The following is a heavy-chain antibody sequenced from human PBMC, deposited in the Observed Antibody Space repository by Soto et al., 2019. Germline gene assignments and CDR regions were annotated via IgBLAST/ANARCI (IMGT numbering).Heavy chain of an antibody. Sequence: QVQLQESGPGLVKPSETLSLTCSVPGGSIRSHNWCWIRQPPGKGLEWIGCMYYSAMTEYNPSLKCRVPISADTSNNQVSLKLSSATAADSTVYYCARHLFDSWKGYPYYYCMDVWGKGTAVTVSS. CDR2: MYYSAMT. D-gene: IGHD3-3*01. CDR3: ARHLFDSWKGYPYYYCMDV. J-gene: IGHJ6*03. CDR1: GGSIRSHN. V-gene: IGHV4-59*08.